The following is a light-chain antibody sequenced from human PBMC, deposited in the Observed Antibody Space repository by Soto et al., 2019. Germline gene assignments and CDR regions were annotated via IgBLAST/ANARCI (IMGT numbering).Light chain of an antibody. CDR1: SSDVGSYNL. V-gene: IGLV2-23*02. CDR2: EVT. CDR3: CSYAGTSTPYV. J-gene: IGLJ1*01. Sequence: QSALTQPASVSGSPGQSITISCNGTSSDVGSYNLVSWYQQHPGKAPKLMISEVTKRPSGVSNRFSGSKSGNTASLTISGLQAEDEADYFCCSYAGTSTPYVFGTGTKVTVL.